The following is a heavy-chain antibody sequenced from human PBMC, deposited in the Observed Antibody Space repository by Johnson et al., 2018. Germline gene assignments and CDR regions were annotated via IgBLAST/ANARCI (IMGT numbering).Heavy chain of an antibody. Sequence: QVQLVQSGGDVVQPGRSLRLSCAASGFTFSRYGIHWVRQAPGKGLEWVAVISYDGRNKYYADSVKGRFPIARDNSKNTLYLQMNSLRAEDTAVYDSAKDYGSDAGNSYYYYYYMDVWGKGTPVTVSS. D-gene: IGHD4-23*01. CDR2: ISYDGRNK. V-gene: IGHV3-30*18. CDR3: AKDYGSDAGNSYYYYYYMDV. CDR1: GFTFSRYG. J-gene: IGHJ6*03.